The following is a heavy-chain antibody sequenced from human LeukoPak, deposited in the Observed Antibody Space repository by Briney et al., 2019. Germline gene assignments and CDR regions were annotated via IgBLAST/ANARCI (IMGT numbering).Heavy chain of an antibody. V-gene: IGHV3-9*01. Sequence: PGGSLRLSCAASGFTFDDYAMNWVRQAPGKGLEWVSGISWNSGSIGYADSVKGRFTISRDNAKNSLYLQMNSLRAEDTALYYCARGRESVPAAHYYYYYMDVWGKGTTVTISS. CDR1: GFTFDDYA. J-gene: IGHJ6*03. D-gene: IGHD2-2*01. CDR2: ISWNSGSI. CDR3: ARGRESVPAAHYYYYYMDV.